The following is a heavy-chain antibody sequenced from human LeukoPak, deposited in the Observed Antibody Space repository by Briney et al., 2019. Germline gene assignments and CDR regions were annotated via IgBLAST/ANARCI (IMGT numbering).Heavy chain of an antibody. V-gene: IGHV1-2*06. D-gene: IGHD2-2*01. CDR3: ARDYCSSTSCLFDY. J-gene: IGHJ4*02. Sequence: ASVKVSCKASGYTFTGYHMHWVRQAPGQGLEWVGRINPNSGDTDYAQKFQGRVAMTRDTSIATAFMDLTRLRSDDTAVYYCARDYCSSTSCLFDYWGQGTLVTVSS. CDR1: GYTFTGYH. CDR2: INPNSGDT.